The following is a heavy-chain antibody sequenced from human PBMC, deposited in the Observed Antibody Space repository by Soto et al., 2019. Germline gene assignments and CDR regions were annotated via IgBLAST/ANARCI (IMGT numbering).Heavy chain of an antibody. CDR1: GGSISSGGYS. CDR2: IYHSGST. D-gene: IGHD3-16*01. Sequence: QLQLQESGSGLVKPSQTLSPTCAVSGGSISSGGYSWSWIRQPPGKGLEWIGYIYHSGSTAYNPDLKSRVTISVDRFKNQCSLKLSSVTAADTAVYYCARGRDYLFRGMDGWGQGTTVTVSS. J-gene: IGHJ6*02. CDR3: ARGRDYLFRGMDG. V-gene: IGHV4-30-2*01.